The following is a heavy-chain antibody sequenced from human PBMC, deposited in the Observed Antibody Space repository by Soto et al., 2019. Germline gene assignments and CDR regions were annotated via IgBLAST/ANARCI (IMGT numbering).Heavy chain of an antibody. CDR3: ARSYYGGNPAYFDY. J-gene: IGHJ4*02. Sequence: SETLSLTCTVSGGSISSYYWSWIRQPPGKGLEWIGYIYYSGSTNYNPSLKSRVTISVDTSKNQFSLKLSSVTAADTAVYYCARSYYGGNPAYFDYWGQGTLVTVSS. CDR1: GGSISSYY. CDR2: IYYSGST. D-gene: IGHD1-26*01. V-gene: IGHV4-59*08.